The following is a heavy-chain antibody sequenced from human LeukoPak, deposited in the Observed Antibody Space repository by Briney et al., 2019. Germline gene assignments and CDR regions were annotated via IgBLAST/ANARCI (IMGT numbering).Heavy chain of an antibody. CDR2: TYYRSKWYN. CDR3: ARVAADTLYFDY. J-gene: IGHJ4*02. CDR1: GDSVSSNTGG. Sequence: SQTLSLTCAISGDSVSSNTGGWNWIRQSPSRGLEWLGRTYYRSKWYNDYAVSVKSRITINPDTSKNHFSLQLNSVTPEDTAVYYCARVAADTLYFDYWGQGTLVTVSS. D-gene: IGHD6-13*01. V-gene: IGHV6-1*01.